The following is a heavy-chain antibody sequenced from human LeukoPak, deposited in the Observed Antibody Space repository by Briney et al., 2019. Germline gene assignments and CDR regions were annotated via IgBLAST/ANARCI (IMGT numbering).Heavy chain of an antibody. J-gene: IGHJ4*02. Sequence: SGPTLVKPPQTLTLTCTFSGFSLSTSGVGVGWIRQPPGKALEWLALIYWDDDKRYSPSLKSRLTITKDTSKNQVVLTMTNMDPVDTVTYYCAHWYYYDSSGYYSFDYWGQGTLVTVSS. V-gene: IGHV2-5*02. CDR3: AHWYYYDSSGYYSFDY. D-gene: IGHD3-22*01. CDR2: IYWDDDK. CDR1: GFSLSTSGVG.